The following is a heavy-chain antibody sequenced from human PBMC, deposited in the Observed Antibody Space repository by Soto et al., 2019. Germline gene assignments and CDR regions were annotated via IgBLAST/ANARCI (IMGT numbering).Heavy chain of an antibody. CDR1: GGSISSGGYS. CDR2: IYHSGST. D-gene: IGHD6-19*01. J-gene: IGHJ4*02. Sequence: QLQLQESGSGLVKPSQTLSLTCAVSGGSISSGGYSWSWIRQPPGKGLEWIGYIYHSGSTYYNPSLRSRVTISVDRSKTQFSLKLSSVTAADTAVYYWARAGGLGAVADDYWGRGTLVTVSS. CDR3: ARAGGLGAVADDY. V-gene: IGHV4-30-2*01.